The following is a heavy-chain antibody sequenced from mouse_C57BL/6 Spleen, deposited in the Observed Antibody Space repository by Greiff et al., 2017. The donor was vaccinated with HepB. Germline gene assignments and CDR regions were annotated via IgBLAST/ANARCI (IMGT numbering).Heavy chain of an antibody. CDR2: IRSKSNNYAT. Sequence: EVQLVESGGGLVQPKGSLKLSCAASGFSFNTYAMNWVRQAPGKGLEWVARIRSKSNNYATYYADSVKDRFTISRDDSESMLYLQMNNLKTEDTAMYYCVSPFLDGPPFAYWGQGTLVTVSA. CDR3: VSPFLDGPPFAY. V-gene: IGHV10-1*01. CDR1: GFSFNTYA. J-gene: IGHJ3*01. D-gene: IGHD2-3*01.